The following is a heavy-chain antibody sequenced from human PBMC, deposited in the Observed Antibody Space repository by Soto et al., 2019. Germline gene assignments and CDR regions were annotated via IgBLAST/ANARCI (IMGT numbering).Heavy chain of an antibody. D-gene: IGHD3-22*01. Sequence: QVQLVESGGGLVKPGGSLRLSCEASGFTFSDYYMSWIRQAPGKGLEWGSYISSSGSTIYYADSVKGRFTISRDNAKNALYLQMNSLRAEDTGGYYWARDLGGGRYYYDSSGDYWGQGSLVTVSS. CDR1: GFTFSDYY. J-gene: IGHJ4*02. CDR2: ISSSGSTI. V-gene: IGHV3-11*04. CDR3: ARDLGGGRYYYDSSGDY.